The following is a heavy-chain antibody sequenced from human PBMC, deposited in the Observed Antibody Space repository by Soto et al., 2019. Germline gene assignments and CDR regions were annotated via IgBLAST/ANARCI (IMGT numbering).Heavy chain of an antibody. Sequence: PGGSLRLSYAASGFTFSSYSMNWVRQAPGKGLEWVSYISHSSSYTNYADSVKGRFTISRDNAKNSLYLQMNSLRAEDTAVYYCAREDYYGYWGQGTLVTVSS. CDR1: GFTFSSYS. V-gene: IGHV3-21*05. J-gene: IGHJ4*02. CDR3: AREDYYGY. CDR2: ISHSSSYT.